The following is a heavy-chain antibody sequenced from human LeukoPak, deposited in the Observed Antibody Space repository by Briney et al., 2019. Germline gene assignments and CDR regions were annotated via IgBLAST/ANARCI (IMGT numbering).Heavy chain of an antibody. Sequence: SETLSLTCTVSGGSISIYYWSWIRQPPGKGLEWIGYIYYSGSTNYNPSLKSRVTISVDTSKNQFSLKLSSVTAADTAVYYCARVPGSSTSWDYYYYGMDVWGQGTTVTVSS. CDR2: IYYSGST. V-gene: IGHV4-59*01. CDR3: ARVPGSSTSWDYYYYGMDV. J-gene: IGHJ6*02. D-gene: IGHD2-2*01. CDR1: GGSISIYY.